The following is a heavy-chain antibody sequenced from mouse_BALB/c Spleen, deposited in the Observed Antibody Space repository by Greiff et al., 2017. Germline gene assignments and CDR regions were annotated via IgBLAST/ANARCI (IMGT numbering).Heavy chain of an antibody. CDR1: GYTFTSYW. CDR2: INPSTGYT. D-gene: IGHD2-10*02. J-gene: IGHJ4*01. Sequence: QVQLQQSGAELAKPGASVKMSCKASGYTFTSYWMHWVKQRPGQGLEWIGYINPSTGYTEYNQKFKDKATLTADKSSSTAYMQLSSLTSEDSAVYYCARGGYGNYDAMDYWGQGTSVTVSS. CDR3: ARGGYGNYDAMDY. V-gene: IGHV1-7*01.